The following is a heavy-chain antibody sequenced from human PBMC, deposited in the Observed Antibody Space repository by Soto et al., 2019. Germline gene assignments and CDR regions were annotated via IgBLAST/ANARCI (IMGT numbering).Heavy chain of an antibody. D-gene: IGHD2-2*01. CDR3: ARVVVPAAIGRFDP. Sequence: SSETLSLTCTVSGGSISSYYWSWIRQPPGKGLEWIGYIYYSGSTNYNPSLKSRVTISVDTSKNQFSLKLSSVTAADTAVYYCARVVVPAAIGRFDPWGQGTLVTVSS. CDR1: GGSISSYY. V-gene: IGHV4-59*01. J-gene: IGHJ5*02. CDR2: IYYSGST.